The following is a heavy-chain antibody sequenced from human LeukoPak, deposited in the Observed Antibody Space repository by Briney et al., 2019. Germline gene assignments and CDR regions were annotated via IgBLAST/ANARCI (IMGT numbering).Heavy chain of an antibody. J-gene: IGHJ3*02. CDR2: IYSGGST. CDR3: ARDPYYYDSGSFAAFDI. CDR1: GFTVSSNY. Sequence: GGSLRLSCAASGFTVSSNYMSWVRQAPGKGLEWVSVIYSGGSTYYADSVKGRFTISRDNSKNTLYLQMNSLRAEDTAVYYCARDPYYYDSGSFAAFDIWGQGTMVTVSS. D-gene: IGHD3-10*01. V-gene: IGHV3-66*01.